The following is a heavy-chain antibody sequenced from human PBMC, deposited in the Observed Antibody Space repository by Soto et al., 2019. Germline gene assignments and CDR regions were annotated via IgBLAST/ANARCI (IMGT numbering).Heavy chain of an antibody. V-gene: IGHV3-9*01. CDR3: GKGATARFLEYPDY. CDR2: ISWNSGSI. J-gene: IGHJ4*02. CDR1: GFTFDDYA. D-gene: IGHD3-3*01. Sequence: EVQLVESGGGLVQPGRSLRLSCAASGFTFDDYALHWVRQAPGKGLEWVSGISWNSGSIAYAESVKSRFTISRDNAKNSLYLQMDSLRAEDTALYYCGKGATARFLEYPDYWGQGTLVTVSS.